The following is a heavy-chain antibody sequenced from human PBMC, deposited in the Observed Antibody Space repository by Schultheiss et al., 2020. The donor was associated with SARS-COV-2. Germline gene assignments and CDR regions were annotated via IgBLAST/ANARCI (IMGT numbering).Heavy chain of an antibody. CDR3: ARALSGYSSGPNGDY. CDR2: IIPIFGTA. D-gene: IGHD6-19*01. CDR1: GGTFSSYA. Sequence: SVKVSCKASGGTFSSYAISWVRQAPGQGLEWMGGIIPIFGTANYAQKFQGRVTMTTDTSTSTAYMELRSLRSDDTAVYYCARALSGYSSGPNGDYWGQGTLVTVSS. V-gene: IGHV1-69*05. J-gene: IGHJ4*02.